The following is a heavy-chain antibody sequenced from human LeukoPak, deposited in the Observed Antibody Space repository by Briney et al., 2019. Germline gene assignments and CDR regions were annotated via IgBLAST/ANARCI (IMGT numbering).Heavy chain of an antibody. D-gene: IGHD6-13*01. CDR1: GYTLTELS. CDR3: AAAAGRKLNNAFDI. Sequence: ASVKVTCKVSGYTLTELSMHWVRQAPGKGLEWMGGFDPEDGETIYAQKFQGRVTMTEDTSTDTAYMELSSLRSEDTAVYYCAAAAGRKLNNAFDIWGQGTMVTVSS. J-gene: IGHJ3*02. CDR2: FDPEDGET. V-gene: IGHV1-24*01.